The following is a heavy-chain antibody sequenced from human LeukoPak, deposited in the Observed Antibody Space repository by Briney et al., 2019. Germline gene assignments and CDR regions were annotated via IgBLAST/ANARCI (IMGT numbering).Heavy chain of an antibody. V-gene: IGHV5-51*01. D-gene: IGHD3-9*01. Sequence: GESLKISCKGSGYSFTNYWIGWVRQMPGKGLEWMGIIYPGDSDTRYSPSFQGQVTISADKSISTAYLQWSSLKASDTAMYYCARQGTLTGYYDDIWGQGTMVTVSS. J-gene: IGHJ3*02. CDR3: ARQGTLTGYYDDI. CDR2: IYPGDSDT. CDR1: GYSFTNYW.